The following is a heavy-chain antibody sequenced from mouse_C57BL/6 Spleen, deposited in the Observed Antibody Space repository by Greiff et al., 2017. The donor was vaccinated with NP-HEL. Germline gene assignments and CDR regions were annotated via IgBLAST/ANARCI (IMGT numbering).Heavy chain of an antibody. Sequence: QVQLKESGAELVRPGASVKLSCKASGYTFTDYYINWVKQRPGQGLEWIARIYPGSGNTYYNEKFKGKATLTAEKSSSTAYMQLSSLTSEDSAVYFCAREGITTVEAWFAYWGQGTLVTVSA. D-gene: IGHD1-1*01. CDR2: IYPGSGNT. CDR3: AREGITTVEAWFAY. V-gene: IGHV1-76*01. J-gene: IGHJ3*01. CDR1: GYTFTDYY.